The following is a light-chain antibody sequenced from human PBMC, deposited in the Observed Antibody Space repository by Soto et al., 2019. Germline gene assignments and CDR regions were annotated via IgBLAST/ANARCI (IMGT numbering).Light chain of an antibody. J-gene: IGKJ2*01. CDR3: HQYGNGAYT. V-gene: IGKV3-15*01. CDR2: AGS. Sequence: EIVLTQSPGTLSLSPGERATLSCRASQSISSNLAWYQQKHGQAPRLLIYAGSTRATGIPARFSGSVSETELTITITSLQSEDGAVYDGHQYGNGAYTFGQGTKVDI. CDR1: QSISSN.